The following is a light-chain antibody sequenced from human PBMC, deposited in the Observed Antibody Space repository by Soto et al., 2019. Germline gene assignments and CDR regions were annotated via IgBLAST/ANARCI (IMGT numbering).Light chain of an antibody. J-gene: IGKJ1*01. Sequence: DIQMTQSPSTLSASVGDRVTITCRASQSISSWLAWYQQKPGKAPKLLIYDASSLESGVPSRFSGSGSGTDFTLTINRLEPEDFAVYYCQQYYSSWTFGQGTKVDIK. V-gene: IGKV1-5*01. CDR2: DAS. CDR3: QQYYSSWT. CDR1: QSISSW.